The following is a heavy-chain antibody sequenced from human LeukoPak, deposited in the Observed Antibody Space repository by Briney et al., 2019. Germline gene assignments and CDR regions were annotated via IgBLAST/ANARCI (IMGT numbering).Heavy chain of an antibody. Sequence: GGSLRLSCVASGFTFSSYAMSWGRQAPGKGREWGSAVIGSGDRTHYIDSVKGRFTISRDNSKNALFLQLNSLRAEDTAVYYCAKDLGSSWYRFAPWGQGTLVTVSS. V-gene: IGHV3-23*01. CDR3: AKDLGSSWYRFAP. CDR2: VIGSGDRT. CDR1: GFTFSSYA. D-gene: IGHD6-13*01. J-gene: IGHJ5*02.